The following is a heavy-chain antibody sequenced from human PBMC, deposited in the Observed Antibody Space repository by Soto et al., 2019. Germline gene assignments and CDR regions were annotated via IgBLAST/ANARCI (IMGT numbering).Heavy chain of an antibody. CDR1: EFTFTNYW. CDR3: ATDDSGSSAAY. V-gene: IGHV3-74*01. Sequence: EVQLVESGGGLVQPGGSLRLSCAASEFTFTNYWMHWVRQVPGKGLVWVSRISSDGSSTSYADSVRGRFTNTRDNAKNRLSRPLNGRRVEDTALYFCATDDSGSSAAYLGRGTLVTVSS. D-gene: IGHD3-10*01. CDR2: ISSDGSST. J-gene: IGHJ4*02.